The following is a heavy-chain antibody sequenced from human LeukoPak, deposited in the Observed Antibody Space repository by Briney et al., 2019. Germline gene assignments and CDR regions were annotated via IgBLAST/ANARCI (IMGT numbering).Heavy chain of an antibody. Sequence: GGSLRLSCEASGFTFKNAWMIWVRQAPGRGGEWVGRIKSTREGGATDYAAPVKGRLTISRDDSKNPVHLPMSSLTTDDTGVYSCTTALNFVILPGLYQPIAAFDASGQGTLVTASS. CDR2: IKSTREGGAT. D-gene: IGHD3-9*01. J-gene: IGHJ3*01. V-gene: IGHV3-15*01. CDR3: TTALNFVILPGLYQPIAAFDA. CDR1: GFTFKNAW.